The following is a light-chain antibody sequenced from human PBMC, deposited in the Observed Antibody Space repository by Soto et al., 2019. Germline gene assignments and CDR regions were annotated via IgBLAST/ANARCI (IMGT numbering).Light chain of an antibody. V-gene: IGKV1-5*01. CDR2: DAS. CDR1: QSISSW. Sequence: DIQMTQSPSTLSASVGDRVTITCRASQSISSWLAWYQQKPGKGPKLLIYDASSLERGVPSRFSGSGSGTEFTLTVSSLQPDDFATYYCQQYNSPSYTFGQGIKLEIK. CDR3: QQYNSPSYT. J-gene: IGKJ2*01.